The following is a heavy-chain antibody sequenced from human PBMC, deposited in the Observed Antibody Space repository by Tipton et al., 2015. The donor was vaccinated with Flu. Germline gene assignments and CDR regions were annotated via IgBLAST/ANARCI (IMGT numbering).Heavy chain of an antibody. D-gene: IGHD4-11*01. V-gene: IGHV4-38-2*02. J-gene: IGHJ5*02. CDR3: ARRDYSNYVSEPKSWFDP. CDR1: GDSMRRDYF. CDR2: IHYSGSP. Sequence: TLSLTCTVSGDSMRRDYFWGWIRQAPGKGLEWIGNIHYSGSPHYNPSLQSRVTMSVDASRNQFTLRLTSVTAADTAVYYCARRDYSNYVSEPKSWFDPWGQGILVTVSS.